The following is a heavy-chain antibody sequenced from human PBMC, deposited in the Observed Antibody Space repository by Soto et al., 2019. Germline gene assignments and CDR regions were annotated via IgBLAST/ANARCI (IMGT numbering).Heavy chain of an antibody. CDR2: ISSSGSYI. J-gene: IGHJ5*02. V-gene: IGHV3-21*01. Sequence: EVQLVESGGGLVKPGGSLRLSCAASGFTFSSYSMNWVRQAPGKGLEWVSSISSSGSYIYYADSVKGRFTISRDNAKNSLYLQMNSLRAEDTAVYYCARGMLNIVVVVAAWFDPWGQGTLVTVSS. D-gene: IGHD2-15*01. CDR1: GFTFSSYS. CDR3: ARGMLNIVVVVAAWFDP.